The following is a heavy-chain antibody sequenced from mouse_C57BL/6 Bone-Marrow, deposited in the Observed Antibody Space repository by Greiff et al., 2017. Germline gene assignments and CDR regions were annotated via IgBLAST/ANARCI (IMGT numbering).Heavy chain of an antibody. J-gene: IGHJ2*01. CDR2: ISSGGSYT. D-gene: IGHD2-14*01. Sequence: EVQGVESGGDLVKPGGSLKLSCEASGFTFSSYGMYWVRQTPDKRLEWVATISSGGSYTYYTDSVKGRFTISRDNAKNNLYLQMSSLKSSDTAMYYCARQGTGTDYWGQGTTLTVSS. V-gene: IGHV5-6*01. CDR1: GFTFSSYG. CDR3: ARQGTGTDY.